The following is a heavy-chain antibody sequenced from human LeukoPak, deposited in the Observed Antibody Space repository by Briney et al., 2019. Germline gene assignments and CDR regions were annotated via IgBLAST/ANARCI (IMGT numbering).Heavy chain of an antibody. CDR3: TTDRYSSSWASLSLDH. J-gene: IGHJ5*02. V-gene: IGHV3-15*01. CDR1: GFTFSNAW. Sequence: GGSLRLSCAASGFTFSNAWMSWVRQAPGKGLEWVGRIKSKTDGGTTDYAAPVKGRFTISRDDSKNTLYLQMNSLKTEDTAVYYCTTDRYSSSWASLSLDHWGQGTLVTVSS. CDR2: IKSKTDGGTT. D-gene: IGHD6-13*01.